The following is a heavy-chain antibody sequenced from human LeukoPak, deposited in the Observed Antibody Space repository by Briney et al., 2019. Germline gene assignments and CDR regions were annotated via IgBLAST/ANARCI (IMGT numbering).Heavy chain of an antibody. CDR3: ARLGIYDGNSYGSF. CDR2: MYPNSGNT. Sequence: EASVKVSCKASGYTFTSYDINWVRQATGQGLEWMGWMYPNSGNTGYAQKFQGRVTMTRDTSISTAYMELSSLTSEDTAVYYCARLGIYDGNSYGSFWGQGTLVTVSS. D-gene: IGHD5-18*01. CDR1: GYTFTSYD. J-gene: IGHJ4*02. V-gene: IGHV1-8*01.